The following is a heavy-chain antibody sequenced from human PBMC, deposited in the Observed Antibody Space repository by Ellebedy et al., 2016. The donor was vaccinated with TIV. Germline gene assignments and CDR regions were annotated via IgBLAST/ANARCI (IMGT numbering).Heavy chain of an antibody. D-gene: IGHD3-10*01. Sequence: ASVKVSCXASAYTLTGYHINWVRQTPGQGLEWVGSINLNSGDTAYAQKFQGRVTMTRDTSIGTAYMEMTRLTSDDTAVYYCARVGIEAQVREVLVIPQRKRGLDVWGQGTTVTVSS. J-gene: IGHJ6*02. V-gene: IGHV1-2*02. CDR1: AYTLTGYH. CDR3: ARVGIEAQVREVLVIPQRKRGLDV. CDR2: INLNSGDT.